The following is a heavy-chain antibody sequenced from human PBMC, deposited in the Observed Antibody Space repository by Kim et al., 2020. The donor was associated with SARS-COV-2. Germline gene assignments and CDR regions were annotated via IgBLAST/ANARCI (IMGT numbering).Heavy chain of an antibody. CDR1: GYTFKTYG. CDR2: ISTYNGDT. Sequence: ASVKVSCKASGYTFKTYGVGWVRQAPGQGLEWMGWISTYNGDTNSAQKLQGRVSMTTDTSTSTAYMELRSLRYDDTAVYYCARDRGYYDSSGYYTPGDFDCWGQGTLVTVSS. J-gene: IGHJ4*02. CDR3: ARDRGYYDSSGYYTPGDFDC. V-gene: IGHV1-18*01. D-gene: IGHD3-22*01.